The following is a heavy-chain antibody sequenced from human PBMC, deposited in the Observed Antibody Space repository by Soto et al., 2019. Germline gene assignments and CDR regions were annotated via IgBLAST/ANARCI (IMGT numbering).Heavy chain of an antibody. CDR1: GFTFSDYY. Sequence: GGSLRLSCAASGFTFSDYYMTWIRQAPGKGLEWVSKISGSGSTMFYADSVKGRFTVSRDNAKNSLYLEMNSLRAEDTAVYYCARDHFYYASDLRGQGTPVTVSS. V-gene: IGHV3-11*01. J-gene: IGHJ4*02. D-gene: IGHD3-16*01. CDR3: ARDHFYYASDL. CDR2: ISGSGSTM.